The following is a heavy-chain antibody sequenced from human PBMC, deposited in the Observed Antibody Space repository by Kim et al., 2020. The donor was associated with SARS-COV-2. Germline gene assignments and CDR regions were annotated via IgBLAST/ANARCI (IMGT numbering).Heavy chain of an antibody. Sequence: NDSPPLKIRGTRSVDTSKNQFSLELSSVTAADTAVYYCARDWGYSYGIDYWGQGTLVTVSS. V-gene: IGHV4-59*01. J-gene: IGHJ4*02. CDR3: ARDWGYSYGIDY. D-gene: IGHD5-18*01.